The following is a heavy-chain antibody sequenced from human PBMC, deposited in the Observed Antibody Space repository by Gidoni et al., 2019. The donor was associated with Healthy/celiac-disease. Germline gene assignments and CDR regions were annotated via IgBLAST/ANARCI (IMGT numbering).Heavy chain of an antibody. CDR3: AKEIGYSGYDSVDY. Sequence: EVQLLESGGGLVQPGGSLRLSCAPSGFIFSSYSMSWVRQAPGKGLEWVSAISGSGGSTYYADSVKGRFTISRDNSKNTLYLQMNSLRAEDTAVYYCAKEIGYSGYDSVDYWGQGTLVTGSS. CDR1: GFIFSSYS. J-gene: IGHJ4*02. CDR2: ISGSGGST. V-gene: IGHV3-23*01. D-gene: IGHD5-12*01.